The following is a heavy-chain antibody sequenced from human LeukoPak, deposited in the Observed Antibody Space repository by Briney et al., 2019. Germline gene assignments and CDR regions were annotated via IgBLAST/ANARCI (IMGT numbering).Heavy chain of an antibody. V-gene: IGHV3-30*04. D-gene: IGHD2-21*01. CDR1: GVIFENYA. J-gene: IGHJ4*02. CDR3: AKGKGIAQLGYSYYFDY. CDR2: ISFDASRS. Sequence: GGSLRLSCPTSGVIFENYAMHWVRQAPGKGLEWVAVISFDASRSGSADSVQGRFTISRDNSKNTLYLQMNSLRAEDTAVYYCAKGKGIAQLGYSYYFDYWGQGTLVTVSS.